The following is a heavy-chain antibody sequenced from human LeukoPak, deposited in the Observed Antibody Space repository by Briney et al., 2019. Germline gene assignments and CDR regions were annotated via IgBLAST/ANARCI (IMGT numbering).Heavy chain of an antibody. V-gene: IGHV4-34*01. Sequence: PSETLSLTCAVYGGSFSGYYWSWIRQPPGKGLEWIGEINHSGSTNYNPSLKSRVTISVDTSKNQFSLKLSSVTAADTAAYYCARAPSRLYYDFWSGYRIPYYYYGMDVWGQGTTVTVSS. CDR3: ARAPSRLYYDFWSGYRIPYYYYGMDV. J-gene: IGHJ6*02. CDR2: INHSGST. D-gene: IGHD3-3*01. CDR1: GGSFSGYY.